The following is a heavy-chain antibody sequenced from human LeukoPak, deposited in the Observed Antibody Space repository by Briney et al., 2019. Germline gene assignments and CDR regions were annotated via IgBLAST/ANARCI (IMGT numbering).Heavy chain of an antibody. CDR2: IYYSGST. J-gene: IGHJ4*02. CDR1: GGSISSSSYY. CDR3: AKDRIVVVPAVTGHHY. Sequence: SETLSLTCTVSGGSISSSSYYWGWIRQPPGKGLEWIGSIYYSGSTYYNPSLKSRVTISVDTSKNQFSLKLSSVTAADTAVYYCAKDRIVVVPAVTGHHYWGQGTLVTVSS. V-gene: IGHV4-39*07. D-gene: IGHD2-2*01.